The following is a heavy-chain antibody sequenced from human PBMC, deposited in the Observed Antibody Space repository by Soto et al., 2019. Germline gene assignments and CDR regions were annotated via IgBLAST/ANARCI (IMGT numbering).Heavy chain of an antibody. CDR3: AKDRDSDSSFFDY. J-gene: IGHJ4*02. CDR1: GFNFISGY. V-gene: IGHV3-53*01. Sequence: GGSLRLSCAASGFNFISGYMSWVRQAPGKGLEWVSVIYSGGSTFYADSVKGRLTISRDNSKNTLYLQMNTPRAEDTAVYYCAKDRDSDSSFFDYWGQGTLVTVSS. CDR2: IYSGGST. D-gene: IGHD3-22*01.